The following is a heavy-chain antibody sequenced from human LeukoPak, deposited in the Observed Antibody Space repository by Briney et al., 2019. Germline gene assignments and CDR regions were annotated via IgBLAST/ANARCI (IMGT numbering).Heavy chain of an antibody. J-gene: IGHJ4*02. V-gene: IGHV1-2*02. D-gene: IGHD2-21*01. Sequence: ASVKVSCKASGYTFTGYYMHWVRQAPGQGLEWMGWINPNSGGTNYAQKFQGRVTMTRDTSISTAYMELSRLRSDDTAVYYCARDLVVVHYFDYWGQGTLVTVSS. CDR1: GYTFTGYY. CDR2: INPNSGGT. CDR3: ARDLVVVHYFDY.